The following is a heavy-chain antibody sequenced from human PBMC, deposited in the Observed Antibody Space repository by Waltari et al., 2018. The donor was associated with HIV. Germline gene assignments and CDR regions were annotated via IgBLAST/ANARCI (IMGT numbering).Heavy chain of an antibody. J-gene: IGHJ2*01. V-gene: IGHV3-49*03. Sequence: EVQLVESGGGLVQPGRSLRLSCTASGFTFGDYAMSWFRQAPGKGLEWVGFIRSKAYGGTTEYAASVKGRFTISRDDSKSIAYLQMNSLKTEDTAVYYCTRDPQWELLNWYFDLWGRGTLVTVSS. CDR1: GFTFGDYA. CDR2: IRSKAYGGTT. D-gene: IGHD1-26*01. CDR3: TRDPQWELLNWYFDL.